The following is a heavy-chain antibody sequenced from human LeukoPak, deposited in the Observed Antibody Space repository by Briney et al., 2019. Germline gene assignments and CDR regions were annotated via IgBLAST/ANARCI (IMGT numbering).Heavy chain of an antibody. Sequence: GGSLRLSCVASRFTFENYWMSWVRQAPGKGLEWVADIQGDGNNKFYVDSVKGRFAISRDNNKNSLFLQMSSLTVEDTAIYYCARWAGDSGTYRLDYWGQGTLVTVSS. D-gene: IGHD3-10*01. CDR3: ARWAGDSGTYRLDY. V-gene: IGHV3-7*01. J-gene: IGHJ4*02. CDR2: IQGDGNNK. CDR1: RFTFENYW.